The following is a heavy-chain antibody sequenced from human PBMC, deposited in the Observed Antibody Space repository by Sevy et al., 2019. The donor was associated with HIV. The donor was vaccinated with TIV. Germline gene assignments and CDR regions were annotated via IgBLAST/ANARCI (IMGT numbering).Heavy chain of an antibody. CDR2: IKSKTDGGTT. CDR3: TTGGYSYGSDYYYYYGMDV. V-gene: IGHV3-15*01. D-gene: IGHD5-18*01. Sequence: GGSLRLSCAASGFTFSNAWMSWVRQAPGKGLEWVGRIKSKTDGGTTDYAAPVKGRFTISRDDSKNTLYLQMNSLKTGETAVYYCTTGGYSYGSDYYYYYGMDVWGQGTTVTISS. CDR1: GFTFSNAW. J-gene: IGHJ6*02.